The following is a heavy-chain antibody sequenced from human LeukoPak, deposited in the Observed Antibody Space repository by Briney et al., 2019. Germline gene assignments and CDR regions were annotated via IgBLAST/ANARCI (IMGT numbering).Heavy chain of an antibody. D-gene: IGHD3-3*01. Sequence: GGSLRLSCAASGFTFSSYAMSWVRQAPGKGLEWVSAISGSGGSTYYADSVKGRFTISRDNSKNTLYLQMSSLRAEDTAVYYCAKTGYDFWSGYYNWFDPWGQGTLVTVSS. CDR2: ISGSGGST. V-gene: IGHV3-23*01. J-gene: IGHJ5*02. CDR1: GFTFSSYA. CDR3: AKTGYDFWSGYYNWFDP.